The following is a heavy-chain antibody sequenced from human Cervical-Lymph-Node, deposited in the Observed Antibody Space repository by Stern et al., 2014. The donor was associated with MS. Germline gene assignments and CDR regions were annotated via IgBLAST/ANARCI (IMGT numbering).Heavy chain of an antibody. CDR3: ARPTVTSGYFDY. J-gene: IGHJ4*02. D-gene: IGHD4-17*01. CDR2: IYPGDSHT. Sequence: EVQLVESGAEVKKPGESLKISCKGSGYSFTSYWIGWVRQLPGKGMEWMGIIYPGDSHTRYSPSFQGQVPISADKSISTAYLQWSSLKASDTAMYYCARPTVTSGYFDYWGQGTLVTVSS. V-gene: IGHV5-51*01. CDR1: GYSFTSYW.